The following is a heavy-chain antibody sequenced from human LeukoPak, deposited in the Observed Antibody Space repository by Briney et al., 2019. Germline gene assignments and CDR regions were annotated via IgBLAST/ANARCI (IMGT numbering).Heavy chain of an antibody. CDR2: ISSRNTYI. CDR3: ARGPGLIGQGGAHYFDY. D-gene: IGHD3-16*02. Sequence: GGSLRLSCAASGFTFSSYSMNWVRQAPGKGLEWVASISSRNTYIYYADSVKGRFTISRDNAKNSLYLQLNSLNAEDTAVYYCARGPGLIGQGGAHYFDYWGQGTLVTVSS. J-gene: IGHJ4*02. V-gene: IGHV3-21*01. CDR1: GFTFSSYS.